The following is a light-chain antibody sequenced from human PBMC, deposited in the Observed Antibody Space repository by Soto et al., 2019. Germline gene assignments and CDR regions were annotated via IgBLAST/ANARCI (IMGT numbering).Light chain of an antibody. J-gene: IGKJ2*01. CDR1: QSVASN. Sequence: EIVMTQSPASLSVSPGDGATLSCGASQSVASNVAWYQQKPGQGPRLLIHGASTRAVGVPARFSGSGSGTDFTLTISSLQSEDFAVYYGQQYHNWPPQYTFGQGTKLQIK. CDR3: QQYHNWPPQYT. V-gene: IGKV3-15*01. CDR2: GAS.